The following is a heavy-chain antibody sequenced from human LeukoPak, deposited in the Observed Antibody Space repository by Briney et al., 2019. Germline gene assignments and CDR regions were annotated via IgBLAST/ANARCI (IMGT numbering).Heavy chain of an antibody. J-gene: IGHJ4*02. Sequence: GGSLRLSCAASGFTFSHYAMTWVRQAPGKGLEWVSTISGSGDSTYYADSLKGRFTISRDNSKNTLYLQMNSLRAEDTAVYFCALQRTLWQQLLDYWGQGTLVTVSS. CDR3: ALQRTLWQQLLDY. CDR1: GFTFSHYA. CDR2: ISGSGDST. V-gene: IGHV3-23*01. D-gene: IGHD6-13*01.